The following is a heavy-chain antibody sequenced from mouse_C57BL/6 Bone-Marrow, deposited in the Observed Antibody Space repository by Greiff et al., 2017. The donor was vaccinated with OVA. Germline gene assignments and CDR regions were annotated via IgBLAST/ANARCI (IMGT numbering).Heavy chain of an antibody. CDR2: INYDGSST. CDR3: ARGGWDWYFDV. Sequence: EVHLVESEGGLVQPGSSMKLSCTASGFTFSDYYMAWVRQVPEKGLEWVANINYDGSSTYYLDSLESRFIISRDNAKNILYLQMSSLKSEDTATYYCARGGWDWYFDVWGTGTTVTVSS. J-gene: IGHJ1*03. CDR1: GFTFSDYY. D-gene: IGHD3-3*01. V-gene: IGHV5-16*01.